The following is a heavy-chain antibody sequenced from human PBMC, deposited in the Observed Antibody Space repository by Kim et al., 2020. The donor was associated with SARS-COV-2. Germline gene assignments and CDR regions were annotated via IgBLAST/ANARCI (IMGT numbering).Heavy chain of an antibody. CDR2: ISYDGSNK. V-gene: IGHV3-30-3*01. CDR3: ARDGYDCSCTSCYFDY. Sequence: GGSLRLSCAASGFTFSSYAMHWVRQAPGKGLEWVAVISYDGSNKYYADSVKGRFTISRDNSKNTLYLQMNSLRAEDTAVYYCARDGYDCSCTSCYFDYWG. D-gene: IGHD2-2*01. J-gene: IGHJ4*03. CDR1: GFTFSSYA.